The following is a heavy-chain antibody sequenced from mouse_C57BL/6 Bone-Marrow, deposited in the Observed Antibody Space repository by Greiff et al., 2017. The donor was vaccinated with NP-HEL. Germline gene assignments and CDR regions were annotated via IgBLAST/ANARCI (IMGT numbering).Heavy chain of an antibody. V-gene: IGHV1-82*01. CDR1: GYAFSSSW. Sequence: QVHVKQSGPELVKPGASVKISCKASGYAFSSSWMNWVKQRPGKGLEWIGRIYPGDGDTNYNGKFKGKATLTADKSSSTAYMQLSSLTSEDSAVYFCARWDYGSSWYFDVWGTGTTVTVSS. D-gene: IGHD1-1*01. CDR2: IYPGDGDT. J-gene: IGHJ1*03. CDR3: ARWDYGSSWYFDV.